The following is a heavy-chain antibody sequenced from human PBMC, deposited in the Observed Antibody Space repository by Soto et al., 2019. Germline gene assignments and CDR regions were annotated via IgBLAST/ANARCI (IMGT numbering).Heavy chain of an antibody. V-gene: IGHV4-31*02. CDR1: GRSISSGGYY. J-gene: IGHJ5*02. Sequence: SGTLSLTSPVSGRSISSGGYYCIWIRQHPGKVLDWIGYSYYSGVTYFNPSLKSRLTISVDTSKNRFSLQLSSVTAAVPAGYYCARGGHSSPFEGANWFDHSGQGNVV. CDR3: ARGGHSSPFEGANWFDH. CDR2: SYYSGVT. D-gene: IGHD6-6*01.